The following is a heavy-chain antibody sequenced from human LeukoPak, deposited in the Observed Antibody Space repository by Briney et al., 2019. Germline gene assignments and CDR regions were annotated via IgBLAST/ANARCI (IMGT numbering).Heavy chain of an antibody. D-gene: IGHD3-10*01. V-gene: IGHV3-23*01. CDR1: GFTFNNYA. CDR3: AKDRAPSSF. CDR2: ISGSGGST. Sequence: PGGSLRLSCVASGFTFNNYAMHWVRQAPGKGLEWVSAISGSGGSTYYADSVKGRFTISRDNSKNTLYLQMNSLRAEDTAVYYCAKDRAPSSFGGQGTLVTVSS. J-gene: IGHJ4*02.